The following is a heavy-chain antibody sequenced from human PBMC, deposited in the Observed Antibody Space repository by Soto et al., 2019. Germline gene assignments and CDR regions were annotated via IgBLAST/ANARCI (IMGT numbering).Heavy chain of an antibody. CDR3: ARLESTDWFDP. Sequence: GGSLRLSCAASGFAFSSYAMSWVRQAPGKGLEWVSAISAGGGNTYYRDSVKGRFTISRDNSKNTLYLQMNSLRSDDTAVYYCARLESTDWFDPWGQGTLVTVSS. V-gene: IGHV3-23*01. CDR2: ISAGGGNT. D-gene: IGHD3-16*01. J-gene: IGHJ5*02. CDR1: GFAFSSYA.